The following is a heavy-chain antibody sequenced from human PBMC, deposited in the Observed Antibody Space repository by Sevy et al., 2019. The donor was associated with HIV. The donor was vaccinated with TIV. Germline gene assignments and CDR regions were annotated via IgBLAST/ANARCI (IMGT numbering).Heavy chain of an antibody. Sequence: ASVKVSCKVPGYTLSQLSMHWVRQAPGKGLEWVGTFDPEDGRTIYAQKFQGSVTMTEDTSTDTAYMELNSLNSEDTAVDYCATTKDYYDSSGYRFDYWGQGTQVTVSS. J-gene: IGHJ4*02. D-gene: IGHD3-22*01. V-gene: IGHV1-24*01. CDR2: FDPEDGRT. CDR1: GYTLSQLS. CDR3: ATTKDYYDSSGYRFDY.